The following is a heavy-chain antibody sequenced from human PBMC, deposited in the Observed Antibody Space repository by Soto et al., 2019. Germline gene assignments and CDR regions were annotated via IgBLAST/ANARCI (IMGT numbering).Heavy chain of an antibody. Sequence: GASVKVSCQASGYTFTSYLMHWLRQAPGQRLAWMGWINGGNGDTKYSQKFQGRVTITRDTSASTAHMEVSSLRSEDTAVYDCARDLGTNIVATVAGYWGQGTLVTVSS. V-gene: IGHV1-3*01. D-gene: IGHD5-12*01. CDR1: GYTFTSYL. CDR2: INGGNGDT. J-gene: IGHJ4*02. CDR3: ARDLGTNIVATVAGY.